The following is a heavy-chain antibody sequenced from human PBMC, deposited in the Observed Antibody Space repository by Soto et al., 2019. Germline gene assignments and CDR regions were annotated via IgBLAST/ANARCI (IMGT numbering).Heavy chain of an antibody. CDR1: DFDFSSYG. CDR2: SSYDGRET. CDR3: ARDSGWPILNFDN. V-gene: IGHV3-30*03. J-gene: IGHJ4*02. Sequence: GGSLRLSCAASDFDFSSYGIHWVRQAPGKGLEWVAASSYDGRETFYADSAKGRFTASKEMSKNTAFLQMNALRHEDTAVYFCARDSGWPILNFDNWGQGTPVTVSS. D-gene: IGHD3-10*01.